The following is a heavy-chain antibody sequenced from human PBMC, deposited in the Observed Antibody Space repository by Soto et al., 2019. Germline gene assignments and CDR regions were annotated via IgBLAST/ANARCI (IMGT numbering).Heavy chain of an antibody. D-gene: IGHD6-13*01. CDR1: GFTFSSYC. Sequence: GGSLRLSSAASGFTFSSYCMILVRQAPGKGLEWVANIKQDGSEKYYVDSVKGRFTISRDNAKNSLYLQMNSLRAEDTAVYYCARAREAAADNWFDPWGQGTLVTVSS. CDR2: IKQDGSEK. V-gene: IGHV3-7*01. CDR3: ARAREAAADNWFDP. J-gene: IGHJ5*02.